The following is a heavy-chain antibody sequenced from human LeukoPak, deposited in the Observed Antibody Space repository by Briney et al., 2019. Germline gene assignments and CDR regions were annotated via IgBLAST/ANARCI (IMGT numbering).Heavy chain of an antibody. CDR3: TSPPLGYCSTTSCLQYFQQ. Sequence: PGGSLRLSCAASGFTFSSYEMNWVRQAPGKGLEWVSYISSSGSTIYYADSVKGRFTISRDNAKNSLYLQMNSLRDDDTAVYYCTSPPLGYCSTTSCLQYFQQWGQGTLVTVSS. V-gene: IGHV3-48*03. J-gene: IGHJ1*01. CDR2: ISSSGSTI. CDR1: GFTFSSYE. D-gene: IGHD2-2*01.